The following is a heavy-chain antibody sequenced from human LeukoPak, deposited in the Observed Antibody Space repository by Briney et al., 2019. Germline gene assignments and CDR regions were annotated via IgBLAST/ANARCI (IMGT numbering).Heavy chain of an antibody. J-gene: IGHJ4*02. CDR3: AREVRYYYDSSGYPAGYFDY. D-gene: IGHD3-22*01. V-gene: IGHV3-11*04. Sequence: PGGSLRLSCAASGLTFSDYYMSWIRQAPGKGLEWVSYISSSGSTIYYADSVKGRFTISRDNSKHTLYLQMNSLRAEDTAVYYCAREVRYYYDSSGYPAGYFDYWGQRTLVTVSS. CDR1: GLTFSDYY. CDR2: ISSSGSTI.